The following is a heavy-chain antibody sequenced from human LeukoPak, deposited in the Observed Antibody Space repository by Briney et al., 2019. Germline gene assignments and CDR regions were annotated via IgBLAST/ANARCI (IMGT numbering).Heavy chain of an antibody. Sequence: PGGSLRLPCAASGFTFDDYAMHWVRQAPGKGLEWVSGITWNTGSIGYADSVKGRFTVSRDNAKNSLYLQMNSLRADDTALYYCAKDRGGSYFDAFDIWGQGTLVTVSS. CDR1: GFTFDDYA. D-gene: IGHD1-26*01. CDR3: AKDRGGSYFDAFDI. V-gene: IGHV3-9*01. CDR2: ITWNTGSI. J-gene: IGHJ3*02.